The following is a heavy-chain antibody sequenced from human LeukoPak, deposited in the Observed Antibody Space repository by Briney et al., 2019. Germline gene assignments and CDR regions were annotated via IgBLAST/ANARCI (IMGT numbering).Heavy chain of an antibody. CDR2: ISGSGGST. CDR3: AKDRRDSAMANDAFDL. D-gene: IGHD5-18*01. Sequence: PGGSLRLSCAASGLTFSTSGIHWVRQAPGKGLDWVSAISGSGGSTYYADSVKGRFTISRDNSKNTLYLQMNSLRAGDTALYYCAKDRRDSAMANDAFDLWGQGTMVTVSS. J-gene: IGHJ3*01. V-gene: IGHV3-23*01. CDR1: GLTFSTSG.